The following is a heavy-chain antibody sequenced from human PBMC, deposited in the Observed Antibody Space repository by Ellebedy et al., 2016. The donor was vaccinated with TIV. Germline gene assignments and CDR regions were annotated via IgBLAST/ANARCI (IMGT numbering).Heavy chain of an antibody. V-gene: IGHV4-39*07. J-gene: IGHJ4*02. CDR3: ASHRGCYSGWSFDY. D-gene: IGHD5-12*01. Sequence: MPSETLSLTCIVSGDSISSTNYFWGWIRQPPGKGLEWIGSLNYGGESYFDPSLKSRVTMSLDTSKNQFSLKLHSLTAAETAIYYCASHRGCYSGWSFDYWGQGTLITVSS. CDR1: GDSISSTNYF. CDR2: LNYGGES.